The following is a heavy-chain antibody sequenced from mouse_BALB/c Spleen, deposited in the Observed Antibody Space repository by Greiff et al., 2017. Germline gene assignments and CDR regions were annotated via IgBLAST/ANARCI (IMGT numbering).Heavy chain of an antibody. CDR2: IWAGGST. CDR3: ARTRYDYDGRGAMDY. Sequence: VKLQESGPGLVAPSQSLSITCTVSGFSLTSYGVHWVRQPPGKGLEWLGVIWAGGSTNYNSALMSRLSISKDNSKSQVFLKMNSLQTDDTAMYYCARTRYDYDGRGAMDYWGQGTSVTVSS. CDR1: GFSLTSYG. V-gene: IGHV2-9*02. J-gene: IGHJ4*01. D-gene: IGHD2-4*01.